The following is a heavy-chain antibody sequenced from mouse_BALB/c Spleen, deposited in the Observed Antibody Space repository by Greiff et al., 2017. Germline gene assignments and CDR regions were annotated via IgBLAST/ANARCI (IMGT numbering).Heavy chain of an antibody. CDR1: GYSITSGYY. J-gene: IGHJ4*01. CDR3: ARDLRGDAMDY. CDR2: ISYDGSN. V-gene: IGHV3-6*02. D-gene: IGHD1-1*01. Sequence: EVKLVESGPGLVKPSQSLSLTCSVTGYSITSGYYWNWIRQFPGNKLEWMGYISYDGSNNYNPSLKNRISITRDTSKNQFFLKLNSVTTEDTATYYCARDLRGDAMDYWGQGTSVTVSS.